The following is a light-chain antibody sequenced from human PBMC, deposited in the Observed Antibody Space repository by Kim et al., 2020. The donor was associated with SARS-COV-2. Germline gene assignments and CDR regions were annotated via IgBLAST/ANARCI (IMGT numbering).Light chain of an antibody. J-gene: IGLJ1*01. V-gene: IGLV3-19*01. Sequence: SSELTQDPAVSVALGQTVRITCQGDSLRSYYASWYQQKPGQAPVLVIYGKNNRPSGIPDRFSDFISGNTASLTITGAQAEDEADYYCNSRDSSGNHHYVF. CDR3: NSRDSSGNHHYV. CDR2: GKN. CDR1: SLRSYY.